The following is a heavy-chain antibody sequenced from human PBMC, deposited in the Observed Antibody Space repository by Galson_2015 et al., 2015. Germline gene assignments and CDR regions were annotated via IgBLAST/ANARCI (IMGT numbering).Heavy chain of an antibody. D-gene: IGHD4-17*01. V-gene: IGHV1-3*01. CDR1: GYTFTSYT. J-gene: IGHJ6*03. CDR3: ARDREETTVTTWGFYYMDV. CDR2: FNGGNVNK. Sequence: SGNFSGKASGYTFTSYTLYWAGQAPGQGREWMGWFNGGNVNKRSSQNFQGRVSITRDTSASTAYMELSSLRSEDTAVYYCARDREETTVTTWGFYYMDVWGKGTTVTVSS.